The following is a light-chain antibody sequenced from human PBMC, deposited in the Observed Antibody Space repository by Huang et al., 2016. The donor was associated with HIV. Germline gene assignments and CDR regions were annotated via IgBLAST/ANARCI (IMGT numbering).Light chain of an antibody. J-gene: IGKJ4*01. V-gene: IGKV3-15*01. CDR3: HQYNNWLLS. CDR2: GSS. CDR1: RTVSTN. Sequence: IVMTQSPATLSVSPGERVTLSCRANRTVSTNLAWYQQRPGQAPRLLIYGSSTRAPGAPDRFSGIGAGTDFSLTISSLQSEYFALYYCHQYNNWLLSFGGGTRVDI.